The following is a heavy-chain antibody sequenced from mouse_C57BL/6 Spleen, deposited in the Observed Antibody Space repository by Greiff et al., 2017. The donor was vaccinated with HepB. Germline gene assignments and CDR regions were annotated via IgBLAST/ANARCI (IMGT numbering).Heavy chain of an antibody. CDR3: ARDPRYYYGSSYFDV. V-gene: IGHV3-6*01. D-gene: IGHD1-1*01. CDR1: GYSITSGYY. J-gene: IGHJ1*03. Sequence: EVQLQQSGPGLVKPSQSLSLTCSVTGYSITSGYYWNWIRQFPGNKLEWMGYISYDGSNNYNPSLKNRISITRDTSKNQFFLKLNSVTTEDTATYYCARDPRYYYGSSYFDVWGTGTTVTVSS. CDR2: ISYDGSN.